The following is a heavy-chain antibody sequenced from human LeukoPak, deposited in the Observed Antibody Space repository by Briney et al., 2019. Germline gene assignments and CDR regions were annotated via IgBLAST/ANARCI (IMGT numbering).Heavy chain of an antibody. Sequence: PGGSLRLSCAASGFTFNTYAMTWVRQTPGKGLEWVSEINGSGGTTNYAGSVKGRFSISRDNSKDMIYLQMNSLRVEDTAVYYCAKDQSIEKWLSFHYWGQGTLVTVSS. CDR1: GFTFNTYA. CDR3: AKDQSIEKWLSFHY. V-gene: IGHV3-23*01. D-gene: IGHD3-22*01. J-gene: IGHJ4*02. CDR2: INGSGGTT.